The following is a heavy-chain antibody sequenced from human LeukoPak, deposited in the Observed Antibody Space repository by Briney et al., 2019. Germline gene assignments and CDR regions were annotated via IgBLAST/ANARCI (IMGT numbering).Heavy chain of an antibody. CDR3: ARGLDNWNPYYYYGMDV. D-gene: IGHD1-20*01. CDR2: ISHSGST. J-gene: IGHJ6*02. CDR1: GGSFSGYY. V-gene: IGHV4-34*01. Sequence: SETLSLTCAVYGGSFSGYYWSWIRQPPGKGLEWIGEISHSGSTNYNPSLKSRVTISVDTSENQFSLKLSSVTAADTAVYYCARGLDNWNPYYYYGMDVWGQGTTVTVSS.